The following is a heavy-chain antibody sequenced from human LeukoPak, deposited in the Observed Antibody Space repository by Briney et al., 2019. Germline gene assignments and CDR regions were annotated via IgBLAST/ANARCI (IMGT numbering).Heavy chain of an antibody. D-gene: IGHD3-22*01. Sequence: GGSLRLSCAASGFTFSSYWMHWVRQVPGKGLVWVSRINSDGSSTNYADSVKGRFTISRDNAKNSLYLQMNSLRAEDTAVYYCARGQYYYDSSGYYPYYGMDVWGQGTTVTVSS. CDR2: INSDGSST. CDR3: ARGQYYYDSSGYYPYYGMDV. V-gene: IGHV3-74*01. CDR1: GFTFSSYW. J-gene: IGHJ6*02.